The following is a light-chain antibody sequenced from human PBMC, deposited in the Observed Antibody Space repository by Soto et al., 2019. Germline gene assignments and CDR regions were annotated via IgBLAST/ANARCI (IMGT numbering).Light chain of an antibody. V-gene: IGKV3-15*01. J-gene: IGKJ1*01. CDR2: GAS. Sequence: EIVMTQSPATLSVSPGERATLSCRATQSVSSNLAWYQQKPGQAPRLLIYGASIRATGIPVRFSCSGSGTRFTITISCLQSEEFAVYFCQQYNSWPWTVGWGTKVDNK. CDR1: QSVSSN. CDR3: QQYNSWPWT.